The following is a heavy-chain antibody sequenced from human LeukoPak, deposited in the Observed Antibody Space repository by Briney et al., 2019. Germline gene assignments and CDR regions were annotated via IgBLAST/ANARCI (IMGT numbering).Heavy chain of an antibody. CDR2: MYYSGST. CDR3: AREWGDYYDSSGYIRDGAFDI. J-gene: IGHJ3*02. CDR1: GGSISRSSYY. D-gene: IGHD3-22*01. V-gene: IGHV4-39*07. Sequence: PSETLSLNCTVSGGSISRSSYYWGWIRQPPGKGLEWIGSMYYSGSTFYNPSLKSRVTILVDTSKNQFSLKLSSVTAADTAVYYCAREWGDYYDSSGYIRDGAFDIWGQGTMVTVSS.